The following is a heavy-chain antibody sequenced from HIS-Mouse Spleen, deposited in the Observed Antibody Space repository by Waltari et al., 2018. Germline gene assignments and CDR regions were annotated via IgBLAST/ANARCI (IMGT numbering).Heavy chain of an antibody. CDR3: ARIPKQWLVRDFDY. V-gene: IGHV4-39*07. CDR2: IYYSGST. CDR1: GGSISSSSYY. D-gene: IGHD6-19*01. Sequence: QLQLQESGPGLVKPSETLSLTCTVSGGSISSSSYYWGWIRQPPGKGLEWIGSIYYSGSTYYNPSLKSRVTISVDTSKNQFSLKLSSVTAADTAVYYCARIPKQWLVRDFDYWGQGTLVTVSS. J-gene: IGHJ4*02.